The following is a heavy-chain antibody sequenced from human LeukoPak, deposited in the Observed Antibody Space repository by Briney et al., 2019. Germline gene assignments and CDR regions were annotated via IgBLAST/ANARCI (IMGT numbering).Heavy chain of an antibody. CDR2: FYRGGST. D-gene: IGHD3-10*01. J-gene: IGHJ4*02. CDR1: GFTVSSNY. CDR3: AKGFRGVIMFDY. V-gene: IGHV3-66*01. Sequence: GGSLRLSCAASGFTVSSNYMSWVRQAPGKGLEWASIFYRGGSTYYADSVKGRFTVPRDNSKNILYLQMNSLRAEDTAVYYCAKGFRGVIMFDYWGQGTLVTVSS.